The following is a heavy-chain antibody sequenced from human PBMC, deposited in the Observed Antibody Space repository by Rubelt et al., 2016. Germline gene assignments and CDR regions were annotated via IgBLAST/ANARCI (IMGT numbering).Heavy chain of an antibody. J-gene: IGHJ6*02. CDR3: ARELGGSGYSLYGMDV. CDR2: IYTSGST. D-gene: IGHD3-22*01. Sequence: QVQLQESGPGLVKPSETLSLTCTVSGGSISSYYWSWIRQPAGKGLEWIGRIYTSGSTNYNPSLKSRVTMSVDTSKNHVSLKLSSVTAADTAVYYCARELGGSGYSLYGMDVWGQGTTVTVSS. CDR1: GGSISSYY. V-gene: IGHV4-4*07.